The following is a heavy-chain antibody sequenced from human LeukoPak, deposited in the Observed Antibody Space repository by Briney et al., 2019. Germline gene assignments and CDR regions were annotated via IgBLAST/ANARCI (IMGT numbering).Heavy chain of an antibody. V-gene: IGHV3-73*01. D-gene: IGHD5-18*01. J-gene: IGHJ4*02. CDR2: IRSKTNSCAT. CDR3: TSTWIQLWFDY. Sequence: GGSLRLSCAASGFTFSASAMHWVRQASGKGLEWVGRIRSKTNSCATEYAASVKGRFTISRDDSKNTAYLQMDSLRTEDTAVYYCTSTWIQLWFDYWGQGTLVTVSS. CDR1: GFTFSASA.